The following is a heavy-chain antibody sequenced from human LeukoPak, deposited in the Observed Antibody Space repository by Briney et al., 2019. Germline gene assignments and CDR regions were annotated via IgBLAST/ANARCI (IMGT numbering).Heavy chain of an antibody. Sequence: PGGSLRLSCAVSGLTFINYAMSWVRQAPGKGLEWVSAISGSGGSTHCADSVKGRFTISRDNSKNTLYLQMNSLRAEDTAVYYCAKGPGVVTPANFDSWGQGTLVTVSS. CDR3: AKGPGVVTPANFDS. CDR2: ISGSGGST. V-gene: IGHV3-23*01. CDR1: GLTFINYA. D-gene: IGHD2-15*01. J-gene: IGHJ4*02.